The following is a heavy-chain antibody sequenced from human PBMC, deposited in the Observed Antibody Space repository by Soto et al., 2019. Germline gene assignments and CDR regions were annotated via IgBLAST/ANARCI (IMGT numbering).Heavy chain of an antibody. CDR3: ARYQKAEAFHD. Sequence: QVQLVQSGAEVQKPGASVKVSCKASGSAFTSLDINWVRQATGQGLEWVGWMNPSGHTGLAQKFQGRVSKTRDNYIRTAYMELSSLRSEDTAVYYCARYQKAEAFHDWGQGTLVTVSS. D-gene: IGHD6-19*01. J-gene: IGHJ4*02. CDR2: MNPSGHT. CDR1: GSAFTSLD. V-gene: IGHV1-8*01.